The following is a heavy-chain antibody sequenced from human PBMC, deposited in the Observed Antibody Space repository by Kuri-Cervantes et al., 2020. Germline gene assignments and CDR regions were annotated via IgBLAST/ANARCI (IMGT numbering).Heavy chain of an antibody. D-gene: IGHD1-1*01. CDR1: GYSFTSYY. CDR2: INPSGGST. V-gene: IGHV1-46*01. J-gene: IGHJ5*02. CDR3: AKSTGRVDWFDP. Sequence: SVKVSCKASGYSFTSYYMHWVRQAPGQGLEWMGIINPSGGSTSYAQKFQGRVTMTRDTSISTAYMELSRLRSDGTAVYYCAKSTGRVDWFDPWGQGTLVTVSS.